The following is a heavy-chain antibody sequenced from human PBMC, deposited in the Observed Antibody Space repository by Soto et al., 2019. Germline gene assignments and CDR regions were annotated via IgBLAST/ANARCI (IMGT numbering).Heavy chain of an antibody. CDR1: GGSISSNSYY. Sequence: QLQLQESGPGLVKPSETLSLTCTVSGGSISSNSYYWGWIRQPPGKGLEWIGSIYYSGSTYYTPSLKDPFTVPVDTSKNPFSLTLSSVTAGDTAMYYCARHGFPDYDFWSGHYFDYWGQGTLVTVSS. V-gene: IGHV4-39*01. CDR2: IYYSGST. J-gene: IGHJ4*02. D-gene: IGHD3-3*01. CDR3: ARHGFPDYDFWSGHYFDY.